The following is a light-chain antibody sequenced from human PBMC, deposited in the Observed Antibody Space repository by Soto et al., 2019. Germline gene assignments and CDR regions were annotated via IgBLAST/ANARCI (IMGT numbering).Light chain of an antibody. J-gene: IGLJ3*02. V-gene: IGLV2-14*01. CDR2: EVS. Sequence: QSVLTQPASVSGSPGQSITISCTGTSSDVGGYNYVSWYQQHPGKATILMIYEVSNRPSGVSNRFSGSKSGNTASLTISGLQAEDEADYYCTSYTTSSTHWVFGGGTKLTVL. CDR1: SSDVGGYNY. CDR3: TSYTTSSTHWV.